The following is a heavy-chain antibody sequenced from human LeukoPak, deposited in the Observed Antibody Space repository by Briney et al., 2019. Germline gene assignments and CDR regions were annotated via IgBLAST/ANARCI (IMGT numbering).Heavy chain of an antibody. V-gene: IGHV3-23*01. CDR2: ISGSGGST. CDR3: TYSGYDGVDY. Sequence: GGSLRLSCAASGFTFSSYAMSWVRQAPGKGLEWVSAISGSGGSTYYADSVKGRFTISRDNSKNTLYLQMNSLRAEDTAVYYCTYSGYDGVDYWGQGTLVTVSS. J-gene: IGHJ4*02. D-gene: IGHD5-12*01. CDR1: GFTFSSYA.